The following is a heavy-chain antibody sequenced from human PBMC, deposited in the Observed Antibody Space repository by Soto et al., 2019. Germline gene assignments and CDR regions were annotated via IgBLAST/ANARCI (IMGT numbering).Heavy chain of an antibody. CDR3: ARVRTMSGFLFQH. D-gene: IGHD3-22*01. V-gene: IGHV1-24*01. J-gene: IGHJ1*01. CDR1: GYTLTELS. Sequence: APVKVSCKVSGYTLTELSMHWVRQARGKGLEWIGWIVAENGETNYAQKFQGRVTMTGDMSTGTAYMELSSLRSEDTAVYYCARVRTMSGFLFQHWGQGTLVTAPQ. CDR2: IVAENGET.